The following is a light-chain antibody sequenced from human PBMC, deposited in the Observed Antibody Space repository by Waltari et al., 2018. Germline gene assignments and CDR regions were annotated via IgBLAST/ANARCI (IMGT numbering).Light chain of an antibody. J-gene: IGKJ4*01. V-gene: IGKV1-9*01. CDR3: HQVNSYPLT. CDR2: AAS. Sequence: DIQLTQSPSFLSASVGDRVTITCRASQGISSYLTWFQQNPGKAPKLLIYAASTLQSGFPSRFSGSGSGTEFTLTISSLQPEDFATYYCHQVNSYPLTFGGGTKVEIK. CDR1: QGISSY.